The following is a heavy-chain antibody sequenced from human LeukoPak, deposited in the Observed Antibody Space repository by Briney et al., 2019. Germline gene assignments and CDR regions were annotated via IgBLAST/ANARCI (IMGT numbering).Heavy chain of an antibody. V-gene: IGHV3-48*04. J-gene: IGHJ4*02. Sequence: HPGGSLRLSCVASGFTFSSYSMNWVRQAPGKGLEWVSYISSGSSTTYYVDSVKGRFTISRDNAKNSLYLQMNSLRAEDTAVYYCARFATYGSGTYAFDYWGQGTLVTVSS. CDR1: GFTFSSYS. D-gene: IGHD3-10*01. CDR3: ARFATYGSGTYAFDY. CDR2: ISSGSSTT.